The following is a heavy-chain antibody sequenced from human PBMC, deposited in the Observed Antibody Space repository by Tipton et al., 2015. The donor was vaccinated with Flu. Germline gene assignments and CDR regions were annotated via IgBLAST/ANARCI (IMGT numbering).Heavy chain of an antibody. J-gene: IGHJ3*02. CDR2: TYYSGST. CDR3: AREGVAAAGRGWAFDI. D-gene: IGHD6-13*01. Sequence: TLSLTCTVSGGSISSSSYYWGWIRQPPGKGLEWIGSTYYSGSTYYNPSLKSRVTISVDTSKNQFSLKLCSVTAADTAVYYCAREGVAAAGRGWAFDIWGQGTMVTVSS. V-gene: IGHV4-39*07. CDR1: GGSISSSSYY.